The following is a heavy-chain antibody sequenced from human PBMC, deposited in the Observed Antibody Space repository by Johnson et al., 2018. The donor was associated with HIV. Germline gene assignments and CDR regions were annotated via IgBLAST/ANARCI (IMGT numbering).Heavy chain of an antibody. CDR3: ARDGGSGSACDI. D-gene: IGHD3-10*01. CDR2: ISYDGSQT. V-gene: IGHV3-30*03. Sequence: QVQLVESGGGVVQPGRSLRLSCSASGFSFTDYGIHWVRQAPGKGLEWVTVISYDGSQTYYADSVKGRFIISRDNSKNTLFLQMNSLRPEDTAVYYCARDGGSGSACDIWGQGTMVTVSS. J-gene: IGHJ3*02. CDR1: GFSFTDYG.